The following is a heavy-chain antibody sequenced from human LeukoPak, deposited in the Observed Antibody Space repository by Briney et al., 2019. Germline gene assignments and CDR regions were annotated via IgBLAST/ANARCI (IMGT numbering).Heavy chain of an antibody. V-gene: IGHV4-59*01. CDR1: GGSISSYY. J-gene: IGHJ4*02. CDR3: ARQASDYVFDY. CDR2: IYYSGST. D-gene: IGHD4-17*01. Sequence: SETLSLTCTVSGGSISSYYWSWIRQPPGKGLEWIGYIYYSGSTNYNPSLKSRVTISVDTSKNQFSPKLSSVTAADTAVYYCARQASDYVFDYWGQGTLVTVSS.